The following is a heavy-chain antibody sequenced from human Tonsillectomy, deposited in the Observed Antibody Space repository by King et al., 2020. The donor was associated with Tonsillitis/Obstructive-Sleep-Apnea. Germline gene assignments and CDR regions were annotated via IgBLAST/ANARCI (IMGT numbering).Heavy chain of an antibody. CDR3: ASYYDSSGYYLYAFDI. D-gene: IGHD3-22*01. CDR1: GYSFTSYW. J-gene: IGHJ3*02. V-gene: IGHV5-51*03. Sequence: VQLVQSGAEVKKPGESLKISCKGSGYSFTSYWIGWVRQMPGKGLEWMGIIYPGDSDTRYSPSFQGQVTISADKSISTAYLQWSSLKASDTAMYYCASYYDSSGYYLYAFDIWGQGTMVTVSS. CDR2: IYPGDSDT.